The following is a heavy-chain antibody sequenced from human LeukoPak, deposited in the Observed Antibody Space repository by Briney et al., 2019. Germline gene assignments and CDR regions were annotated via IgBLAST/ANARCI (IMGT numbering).Heavy chain of an antibody. CDR3: ARDPSGYDSLYYYYMDV. J-gene: IGHJ6*03. V-gene: IGHV3-30*04. D-gene: IGHD5-12*01. CDR2: ISYDGSNK. Sequence: GGSLRLSCAASGFTFSNYAIHWVRQAPGQGLEWVAIISYDGSNKYYADSVKGRFTISRDNSKNTLYLQMNSLRTEDTAVYYCARDPSGYDSLYYYYMDVWGKGTTVTVSS. CDR1: GFTFSNYA.